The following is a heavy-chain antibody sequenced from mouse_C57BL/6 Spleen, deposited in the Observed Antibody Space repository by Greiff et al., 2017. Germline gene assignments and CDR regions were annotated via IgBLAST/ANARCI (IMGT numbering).Heavy chain of an antibody. Sequence: VKLVESGAELARPGASVKLSCKASGYTFTSYGISWVKQRTGQGLEWIGEIYPRSGNTYYNEKFKGKATLTADKSSSTAYMELRSLTSEDSAVYFCARWITTVVAKGMDYWGQGTSVTVSS. CDR1: GYTFTSYG. D-gene: IGHD1-1*01. V-gene: IGHV1-81*01. J-gene: IGHJ4*01. CDR3: ARWITTVVAKGMDY. CDR2: IYPRSGNT.